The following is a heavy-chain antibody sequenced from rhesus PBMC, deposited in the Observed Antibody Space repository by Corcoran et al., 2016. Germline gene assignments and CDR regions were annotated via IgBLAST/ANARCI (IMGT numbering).Heavy chain of an antibody. CDR3: AAFYGLDS. J-gene: IGHJ6*01. V-gene: IGHV4-173*01. CDR2: ISGSSGSA. Sequence: QLQLQESGPGMVKPSETLSLTCAVSGGSVSSDYWTWIRQPPGKGVAWIGRISGSSGSADYNPSLKTRVTISTDTSKNQFSLNLRSVTAADTAVYYCAAFYGLDSWGQGVVVTVSS. CDR1: GGSVSSDY.